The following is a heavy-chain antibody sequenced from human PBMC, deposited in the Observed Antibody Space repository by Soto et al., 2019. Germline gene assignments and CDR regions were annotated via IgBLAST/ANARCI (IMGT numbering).Heavy chain of an antibody. CDR3: ANQPNGADYYDSSGTGAFDI. CDR2: IIPIFGTA. J-gene: IGHJ3*02. Sequence: SVKVSCKASGGTFSSYAISWVRQAPGQGLEWMGGIIPIFGTANYAQKFQGRVTITADESTSTAYMELSSLRSEDTAVYYCANQPNGADYYDSSGTGAFDIWGQGTMVTVSS. D-gene: IGHD3-22*01. CDR1: GGTFSSYA. V-gene: IGHV1-69*13.